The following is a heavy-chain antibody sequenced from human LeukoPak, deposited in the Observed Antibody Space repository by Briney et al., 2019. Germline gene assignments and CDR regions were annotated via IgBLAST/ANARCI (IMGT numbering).Heavy chain of an antibody. CDR3: ARGLSGPYYYYYMDV. CDR1: GYTFASYD. CDR2: LNPNCGNT. J-gene: IGHJ6*03. V-gene: IGHV1-8*02. D-gene: IGHD2-15*01. Sequence: ASVKVSCKASGYTFASYDINWVRQATGQGLEWMGWLNPNCGNTGYAQKFQGRPSMTRDTSISTDYMELSRLRSDDTAVYYCARGLSGPYYYYYMDVWGKETTVADSS.